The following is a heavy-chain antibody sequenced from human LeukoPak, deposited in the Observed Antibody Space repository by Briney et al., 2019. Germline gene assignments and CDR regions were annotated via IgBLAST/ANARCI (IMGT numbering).Heavy chain of an antibody. CDR2: IYYSGSI. CDR1: GASISSHY. V-gene: IGHV4-59*11. J-gene: IGHJ6*03. Sequence: SETLSLTCTVSGASISSHYWTWIRQPPGKGLEWIGYIYYSGSIDYNPSLKSRVTISVDTSKNHFSLKLSSVTAADTAVYYCARGVAVLSLTYYDYYMDVWGKGTTVTISS. CDR3: ARGVAVLSLTYYDYYMDV. D-gene: IGHD2-15*01.